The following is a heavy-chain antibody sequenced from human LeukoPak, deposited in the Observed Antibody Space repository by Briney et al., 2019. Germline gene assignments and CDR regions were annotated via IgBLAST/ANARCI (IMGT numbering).Heavy chain of an antibody. CDR1: GASFSGYY. J-gene: IGHJ4*02. CDR2: INHSGST. D-gene: IGHD3-22*01. CDR3: ARSRYYYDSSGYYPGKYYFDY. Sequence: SETLSLTCAVYGASFSGYYWSWIRQPPGKGLEWIGEINHSGSTNYNPSLKSRVTISVDTFKNQFSLKLSSVTAADTAVYYCARSRYYYDSSGYYPGKYYFDYWGQGTLVTVSS. V-gene: IGHV4-34*01.